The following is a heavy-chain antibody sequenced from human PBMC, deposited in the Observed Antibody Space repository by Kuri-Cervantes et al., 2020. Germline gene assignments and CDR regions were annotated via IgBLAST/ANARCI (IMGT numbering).Heavy chain of an antibody. Sequence: SETLSLTCTVSGDSITGSYWTWIRQSPGKRLEWIGYIYYTGTTNYNPSLKSRVTISVDTSKNQFSLRLSSVTAADTAVYYCARGSSPLGYCSGGSCLYYFDYWGQGTLVTVSS. V-gene: IGHV4-59*08. J-gene: IGHJ4*02. CDR3: ARGSSPLGYCSGGSCLYYFDY. D-gene: IGHD2-15*01. CDR1: GDSITGSY. CDR2: IYYTGTT.